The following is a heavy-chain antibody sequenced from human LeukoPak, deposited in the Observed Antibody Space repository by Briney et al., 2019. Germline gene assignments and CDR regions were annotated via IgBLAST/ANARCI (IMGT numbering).Heavy chain of an antibody. CDR2: IYSSEST. J-gene: IGHJ5*02. CDR3: ARGVVPAAMASTGDWFDP. D-gene: IGHD2-2*01. CDR1: GGSISSYY. V-gene: IGHV4-4*07. Sequence: PSETLSLTCTVSGGSISSYYWSWIRQPAGKGLEWIGRIYSSESTNYNPSLKSRVTTSVDKSKNQFSLKLSSVTAADTAVYFCARGVVPAAMASTGDWFDPWGRGTLVTVSS.